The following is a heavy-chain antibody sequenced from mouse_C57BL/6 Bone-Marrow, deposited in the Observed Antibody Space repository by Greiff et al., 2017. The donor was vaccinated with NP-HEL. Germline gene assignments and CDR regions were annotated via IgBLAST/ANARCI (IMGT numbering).Heavy chain of an antibody. CDR3: ARWGLLLYFDV. D-gene: IGHD2-10*01. V-gene: IGHV1-4*01. Sequence: VKLQESGAELARPGASVKMSCKASGYTFTSYTMHWVKQRPGQGLEWIGYINPSSGYTKYNQKFKDKATLTADKSSSTAYMQLSSLTYEDSAVYYCARWGLLLYFDVWGTGTTVTVSS. CDR1: GYTFTSYT. J-gene: IGHJ1*03. CDR2: INPSSGYT.